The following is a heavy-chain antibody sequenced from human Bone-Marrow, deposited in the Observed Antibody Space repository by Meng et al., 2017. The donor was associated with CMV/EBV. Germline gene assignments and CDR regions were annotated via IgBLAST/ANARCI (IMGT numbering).Heavy chain of an antibody. CDR3: AVGRDIVVVPAATATYYGMDV. Sequence: GGSLRLSCAASGFTFSSYSMNCVRQAPGKGLEWVSSISSSSSYIYYAASVKGRFTISRDNAKNSLYLQMNSLRAEDTAVYYCAVGRDIVVVPAATATYYGMDVWGQGTTVTVSS. CDR1: GFTFSSYS. D-gene: IGHD2-2*01. V-gene: IGHV3-21*01. J-gene: IGHJ6*02. CDR2: ISSSSSYI.